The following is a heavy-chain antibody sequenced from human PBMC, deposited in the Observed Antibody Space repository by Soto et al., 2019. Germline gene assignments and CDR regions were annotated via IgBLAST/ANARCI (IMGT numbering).Heavy chain of an antibody. CDR1: GGSFSGYY. CDR2: INHSGST. J-gene: IGHJ5*02. CDR3: ARKSLQYNWSAP. V-gene: IGHV4-34*01. Sequence: SETLSLTCAVYGGSFSGYYWSWIRQPPGRGLEWIGEINHSGSTNYNPSLKSRVTISVDTSKNQFPLKLSSVTAADTAVYYCARKSLQYNWSAPWGQGTLVTVSS.